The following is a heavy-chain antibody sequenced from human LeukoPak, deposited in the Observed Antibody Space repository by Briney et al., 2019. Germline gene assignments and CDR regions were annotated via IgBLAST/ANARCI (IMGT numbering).Heavy chain of an antibody. CDR1: GGSFSGYY. J-gene: IGHJ6*04. V-gene: IGHV4-34*01. Sequence: SETLSLTCAVYGGSFSGYYWSWIRQPPGKGLEWIGEIHYTGSTNYNPSLKSRVTISLDTSQNQFSLKLGSVTAADTAVYYCARGYCSGGSCDYYCGIDVWGKGTTVTVSS. D-gene: IGHD2-15*01. CDR2: IHYTGST. CDR3: ARGYCSGGSCDYYCGIDV.